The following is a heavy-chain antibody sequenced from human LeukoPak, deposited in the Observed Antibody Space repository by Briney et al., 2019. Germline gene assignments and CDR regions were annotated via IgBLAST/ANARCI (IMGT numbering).Heavy chain of an antibody. CDR3: ARRSAGRLYYYGMDI. J-gene: IGHJ6*02. Sequence: GGSLRLSCAASGFTFSSYWMHWVRQAPGKGLVWVSRINSDGSMTNYADSVEGRFTISRDNAKSTLYLQMNSLRAEDTAVYYCARRSAGRLYYYGMDIWGQGTTVTVSS. CDR2: INSDGSMT. D-gene: IGHD6-25*01. CDR1: GFTFSSYW. V-gene: IGHV3-74*01.